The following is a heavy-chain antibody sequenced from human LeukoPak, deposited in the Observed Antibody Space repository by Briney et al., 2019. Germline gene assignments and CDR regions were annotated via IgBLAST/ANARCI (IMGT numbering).Heavy chain of an antibody. J-gene: IGHJ4*02. D-gene: IGHD2/OR15-2a*01. CDR1: GYTFTSYA. CDR2: INTGNGNT. Sequence: GASVKVSCKASGYTFTSYAMHWVRQASGQRLEWMGWINTGNGNTKYSQKFQDRVTITRDTSATTAYMELSSLRSEDTAVYYCARGPGNTYPYYFDYWGQGTLVTVSS. V-gene: IGHV1-3*04. CDR3: ARGPGNTYPYYFDY.